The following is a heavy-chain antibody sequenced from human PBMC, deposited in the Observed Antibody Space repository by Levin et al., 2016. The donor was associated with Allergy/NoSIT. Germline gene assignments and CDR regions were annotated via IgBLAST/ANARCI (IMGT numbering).Heavy chain of an antibody. Sequence: WIRQPPGKGLNWVSSISSSSTYIYYADSVKGRFTISRDNAKNSLYLRMNSLRAEDTAVYYCARDTYDILTGYSIDYWGQGTLVTVSS. V-gene: IGHV3-21*01. CDR3: ARDTYDILTGYSIDY. CDR2: ISSSSTYI. J-gene: IGHJ4*02. D-gene: IGHD3-9*01.